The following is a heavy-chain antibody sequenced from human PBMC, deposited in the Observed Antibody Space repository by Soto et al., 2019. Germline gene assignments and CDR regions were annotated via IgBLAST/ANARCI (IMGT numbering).Heavy chain of an antibody. CDR3: ARDPLRDGSGYSYGMDV. Sequence: QVQLQESGPGLVKPSGTLSLTCTVSGDSISSDYWSWIRQPPGKGLEWIGYIYYTGTTNYNPSLQGRVPISVDTSKNQFSRKLSSVTAADTAVYYCARDPLRDGSGYSYGMDVWGPGTTVTVSS. V-gene: IGHV4-59*01. CDR1: GDSISSDY. D-gene: IGHD3-22*01. CDR2: IYYTGTT. J-gene: IGHJ6*02.